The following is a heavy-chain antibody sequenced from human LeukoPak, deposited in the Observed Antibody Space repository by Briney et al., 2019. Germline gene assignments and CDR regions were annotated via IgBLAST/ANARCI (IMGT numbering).Heavy chain of an antibody. V-gene: IGHV3-9*01. Sequence: GGSLRLSCVASGLSFEDYAMHCVRQAPGKGLEWVSGINWNSGSIGYADSVKGRFTISRDNAKNSLYLQMNSLRAEDTALYYCANGRAVAGPFDYWGQGIMVTVSS. CDR2: INWNSGSI. CDR1: GLSFEDYA. D-gene: IGHD6-19*01. J-gene: IGHJ4*02. CDR3: ANGRAVAGPFDY.